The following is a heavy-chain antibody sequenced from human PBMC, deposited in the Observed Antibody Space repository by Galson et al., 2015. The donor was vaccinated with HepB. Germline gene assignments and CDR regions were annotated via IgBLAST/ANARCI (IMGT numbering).Heavy chain of an antibody. Sequence: SLRLSCAVSGFVFENYGVHWVRQAPGKGLEWVAVILYDGSNQHYADTVKGRFTISRDNSKNTLYLQMNSLRAEDTALYYCAKDPYLYSALAGTMAGFDYWGQGTLVTVSS. D-gene: IGHD6-19*01. CDR2: ILYDGSNQ. V-gene: IGHV3-30*18. CDR1: GFVFENYG. J-gene: IGHJ4*02. CDR3: AKDPYLYSALAGTMAGFDY.